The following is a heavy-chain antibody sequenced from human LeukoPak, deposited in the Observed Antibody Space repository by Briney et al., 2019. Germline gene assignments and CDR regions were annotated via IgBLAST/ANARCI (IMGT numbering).Heavy chain of an antibody. Sequence: GGSLRLSCAASGFTISTYVMDWVRQAPGKGLEWVSSVSESADRTFYADSVKGRFTISRDNSKNTLYLEMSSLRVEDTAVYYCTRRGADGWGFFDYWGQGILVAVSS. D-gene: IGHD5-24*01. CDR1: GFTISTYV. J-gene: IGHJ4*02. CDR3: TRRGADGWGFFDY. CDR2: VSESADRT. V-gene: IGHV3-23*01.